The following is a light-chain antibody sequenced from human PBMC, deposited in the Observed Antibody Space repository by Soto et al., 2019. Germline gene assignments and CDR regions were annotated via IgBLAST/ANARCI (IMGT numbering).Light chain of an antibody. Sequence: DIVPTQSPATLSGSPWETATLSCRASQGISRTLAWYQHKPGQAPRLLFYGASTRATGVPARFSGSGSGTEFTLTISSLQSEDSALYYCQHYNHGPQLSVGGGTKVDIK. CDR3: QHYNHGPQLS. V-gene: IGKV3-15*01. CDR1: QGISRT. J-gene: IGKJ4*01. CDR2: GAS.